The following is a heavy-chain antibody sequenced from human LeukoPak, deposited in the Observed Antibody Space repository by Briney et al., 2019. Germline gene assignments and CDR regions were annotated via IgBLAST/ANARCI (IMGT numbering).Heavy chain of an antibody. J-gene: IGHJ4*02. D-gene: IGHD2-2*01. Sequence: GESLRLSCATSGFTFSNYGLSWVRQAPGKGLESVSYISHSGRNTYYSGPVKGRFVISRDNSKNSLFLEMKDLRVEDTALYFCAKDRRLCSSTVCSGDHFDSWGQGTLVSVSS. CDR2: ISHSGRNT. CDR1: GFTFSNYG. V-gene: IGHV3-23*01. CDR3: AKDRRLCSSTVCSGDHFDS.